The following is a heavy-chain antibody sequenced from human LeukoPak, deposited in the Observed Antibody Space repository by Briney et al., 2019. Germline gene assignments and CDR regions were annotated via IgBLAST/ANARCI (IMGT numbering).Heavy chain of an antibody. V-gene: IGHV1-69*06. CDR3: ARAGCSSTSCYVGEIDY. Sequence: ASVKVSCKASGGTFSSYAISWVRQAPGQGLEWVGGIIPIFGTANYAQKFQGRVTITADKSTSTAYMELSSLRSEDTAVYYCARAGCSSTSCYVGEIDYWGQGTLVTVSS. J-gene: IGHJ4*02. D-gene: IGHD2-2*01. CDR1: GGTFSSYA. CDR2: IIPIFGTA.